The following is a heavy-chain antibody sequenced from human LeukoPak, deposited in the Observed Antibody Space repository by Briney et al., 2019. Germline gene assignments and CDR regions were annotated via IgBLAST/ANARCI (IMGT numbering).Heavy chain of an antibody. CDR2: ISRNSRNT. J-gene: IGHJ1*01. Sequence: PGGSLRLSCAASGFTFSSYSMNCVRQAPGEGLEWVSSISRNSRNTYYSDSVKGRFTISRDDAKNSLFLQLYTLRAEDTAIYFCVRNINTVTTCYLQGWGQGTLVTASS. D-gene: IGHD1-1*01. V-gene: IGHV3-21*01. CDR3: VRNINTVTTCYLQG. CDR1: GFTFSSYS.